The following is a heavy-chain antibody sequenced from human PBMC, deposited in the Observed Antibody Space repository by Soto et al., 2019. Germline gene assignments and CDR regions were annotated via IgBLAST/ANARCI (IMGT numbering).Heavy chain of an antibody. D-gene: IGHD6-13*01. V-gene: IGHV4-31*03. CDR3: ARVIAAAGTEWWFDP. CDR1: GGSISSGGYY. J-gene: IGHJ5*02. CDR2: IYYSGST. Sequence: QVQLQESGPGLVKPSQTLSLTCTVSGGSISSGGYYWSWIRQHPGKGLEWIGYIYYSGSTYYNPSLKIRVTISVDTSKNQFSLKLSSVTAADTAVYYCARVIAAAGTEWWFDPWGQGTLVTVSS.